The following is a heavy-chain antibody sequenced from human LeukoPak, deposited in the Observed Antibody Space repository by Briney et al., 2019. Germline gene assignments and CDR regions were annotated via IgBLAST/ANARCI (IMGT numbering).Heavy chain of an antibody. J-gene: IGHJ4*02. CDR2: IYYSGST. CDR3: AKSAGYGLIDY. CDR1: GASISGSGYY. Sequence: PSETLSLTCAVSGASISGSGYYWGWIRQPPGKGLEWIGNIYYSGSTYYNASLQSRVTISIDTSKNQFSLRLNSVTAADTAMYYCAKSAGYGLIDYWGQGTLVTVSS. V-gene: IGHV4-39*01. D-gene: IGHD5-12*01.